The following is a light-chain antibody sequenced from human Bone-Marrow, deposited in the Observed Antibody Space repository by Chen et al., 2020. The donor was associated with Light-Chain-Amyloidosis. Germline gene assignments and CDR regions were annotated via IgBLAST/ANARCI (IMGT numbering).Light chain of an antibody. Sequence: DIVVTQSPDSLVVSLGERATINCKSSQSVLYNSDNKHYLAWYQQKQGQPPKLLIYWASFRESGVPDRFSGGGSGTAFTLTISRLQAEDVAVYYWQQYYGTPFTLVPGTKVNV. CDR2: WAS. V-gene: IGKV4-1*01. CDR1: QSVLYNSDNKHY. CDR3: QQYYGTPFT. J-gene: IGKJ3*01.